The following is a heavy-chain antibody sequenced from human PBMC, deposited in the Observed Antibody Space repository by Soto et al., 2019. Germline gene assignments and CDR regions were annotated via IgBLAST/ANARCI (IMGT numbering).Heavy chain of an antibody. CDR2: TYHTGGT. V-gene: IGHV4-30-2*01. CDR1: GDSITTGSYI. Sequence: QVQLLEAGPGLVEPSQTLSLTCAITGDSITTGSYIWNWIRQPTGKGLEWIGFTYHTGGTFYNAALQGRVTITVDKSENHFSLNLISVTAADTAVYYCARDVAVRGSMGWFDAWGQGILVTVSS. D-gene: IGHD3-10*01. J-gene: IGHJ5*02. CDR3: ARDVAVRGSMGWFDA.